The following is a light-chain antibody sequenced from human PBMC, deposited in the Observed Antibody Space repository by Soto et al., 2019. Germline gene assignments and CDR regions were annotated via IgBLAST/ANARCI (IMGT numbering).Light chain of an antibody. CDR3: LQDYNYPRT. Sequence: EIVLTQSPATLSLSPGERATLSCRASQSVSTYLAWYQQKPGQVPRLLIYAASSLQSGVPSRFSGSGSGTDFTLTISSLQPEDFATYYCLQDYNYPRTFGQGTKVDIK. V-gene: IGKV3-11*01. CDR1: QSVSTY. CDR2: AAS. J-gene: IGKJ1*01.